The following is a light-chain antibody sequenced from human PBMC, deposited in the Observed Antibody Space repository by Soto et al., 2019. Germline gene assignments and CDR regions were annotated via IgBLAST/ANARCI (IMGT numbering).Light chain of an antibody. J-gene: IGLJ1*01. CDR3: SSYTSSSASRV. CDR1: SSDVGGYNY. CDR2: DVS. Sequence: QSVLTQPASVSGSPGQSITISCTGTSSDVGGYNYVSWYQQHPGKAPKLMIYDVSNRPSGVSNRFSGSKSGNTASLTISGLQAEDEADYCCSSYTSSSASRVFGTGTRSPS. V-gene: IGLV2-14*01.